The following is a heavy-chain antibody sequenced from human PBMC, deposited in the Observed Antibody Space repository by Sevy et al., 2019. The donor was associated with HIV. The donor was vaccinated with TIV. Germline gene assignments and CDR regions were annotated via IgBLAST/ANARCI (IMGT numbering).Heavy chain of an antibody. Sequence: GGYLRLSCAASGFALSNYYAMHWVRQAPGKGLEWVALISYDGSDKYYADSVKGRFSISRDNFKNTLYLQMNSLTTEDTAVYYCARPRANYVDHYFFYAMDVWGQGTTVTVSS. D-gene: IGHD4-17*01. V-gene: IGHV3-30-3*01. CDR2: ISYDGSDK. J-gene: IGHJ6*02. CDR1: GFALSNYYA. CDR3: ARPRANYVDHYFFYAMDV.